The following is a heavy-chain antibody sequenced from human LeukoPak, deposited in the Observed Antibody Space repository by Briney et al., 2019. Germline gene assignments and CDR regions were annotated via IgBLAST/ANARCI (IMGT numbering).Heavy chain of an antibody. J-gene: IGHJ3*02. CDR1: GFTFSSYG. CDR3: ARDHPYCSSTSCYAAAFDI. Sequence: GRSLRLSCAASGFTFSSYGMHWVRQAPGKGLEWVAVIWYDGSNKYYADSVKGRFTISRDNSKNTLYLQMNSLRAEDTAVYYCARDHPYCSSTSCYAAAFDIWGQGTMVTVSS. D-gene: IGHD2-2*01. CDR2: IWYDGSNK. V-gene: IGHV3-33*01.